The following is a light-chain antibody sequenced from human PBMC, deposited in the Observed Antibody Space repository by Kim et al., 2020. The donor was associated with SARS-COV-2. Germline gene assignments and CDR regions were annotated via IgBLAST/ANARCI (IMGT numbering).Light chain of an antibody. CDR2: GAS. Sequence: AAVAATVSCPCRASDDSSRLASCQQKPAGAPRLLIFGASTTATGITHRFSGSGCGTDFTLTISRLEPEDFAVYYCQQFGGSPPLTFGRGTRLEIK. J-gene: IGKJ5*01. CDR3: QQFGGSPPLT. V-gene: IGKV3-20*01. CDR1: ASDDSSR.